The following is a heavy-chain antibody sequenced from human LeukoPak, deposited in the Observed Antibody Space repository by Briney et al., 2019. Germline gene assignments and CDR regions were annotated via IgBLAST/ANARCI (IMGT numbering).Heavy chain of an antibody. CDR1: GGSISSSSYY. Sequence: SETLSLTCTVSGGSISSSSYYWGWIRQPPGNGLEWIGRIYYSGSTYYNPSLKSRVNISVDTSKNQFSLKLSSVNAADTAVYYCARVGYFDWPFDYWGQGTLATVSS. CDR3: ARVGYFDWPFDY. J-gene: IGHJ4*02. D-gene: IGHD3-9*01. CDR2: IYYSGST. V-gene: IGHV4-39*07.